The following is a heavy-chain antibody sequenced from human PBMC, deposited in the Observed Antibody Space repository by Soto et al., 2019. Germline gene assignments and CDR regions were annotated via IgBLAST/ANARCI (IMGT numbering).Heavy chain of an antibody. CDR1: GGSISGYD. D-gene: IGHD4-4*01. CDR3: ARTYSNYAYYYYYMDF. J-gene: IGHJ6*03. CDR2: IYYSGST. Sequence: PSETLSLTCTVSGGSISGYDWSWIRQPPGKGLEWIGYIYYSGSTNYNPSLKSRVTISVDTSKNQFSLKLSSVTAADTAVYYCARTYSNYAYYYYYMDFWGKGTTVTVSS. V-gene: IGHV4-59*08.